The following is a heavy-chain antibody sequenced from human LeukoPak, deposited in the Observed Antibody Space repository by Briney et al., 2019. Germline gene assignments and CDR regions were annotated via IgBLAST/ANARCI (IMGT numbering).Heavy chain of an antibody. J-gene: IGHJ6*03. CDR2: INHSGST. CDR3: ARGRTPHGRYHYYYYMDV. Sequence: SETLSLTCAVYGGSFSGYYWSWIRQPPGKGLEWIGEINHSGSTNYNPSLKSRVTISVDTSKNQFSLKLSSVTAADTAVYYCARGRTPHGRYHYYYYMDVWGKGTTVTVSS. V-gene: IGHV4-34*01. D-gene: IGHD4-23*01. CDR1: GGSFSGYY.